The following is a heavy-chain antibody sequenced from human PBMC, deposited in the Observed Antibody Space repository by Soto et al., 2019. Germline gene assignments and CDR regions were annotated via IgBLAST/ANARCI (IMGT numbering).Heavy chain of an antibody. V-gene: IGHV4-61*01. CDR2: IYYSGST. CDR3: ARALWLLGGYYYYVMDV. D-gene: IGHD3-22*01. J-gene: IGHJ6*02. Sequence: SETLSLTCTVSGGSVSRGSYYWSWIRQPPGKGLEWIGYIYYSGSTNYNPSLTSRVTISVDTSKNQFSLKLSSVTAADTAVYYCARALWLLGGYYYYVMDVCGQRTTVTVSS. CDR1: GGSVSRGSYY.